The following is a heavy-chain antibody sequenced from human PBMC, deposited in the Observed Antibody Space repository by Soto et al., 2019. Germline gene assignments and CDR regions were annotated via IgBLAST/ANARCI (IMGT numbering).Heavy chain of an antibody. CDR3: ARDGQGGVDFWSEFDY. Sequence: QVQLVQSGAEVKKPGSSVKVSCKASGGTFSSYAISWVRQAPGQGLEWMGGIIPIFGTANYAQKFQGRVTITADESTSTAYMELSSLRSEDTAVDYCARDGQGGVDFWSEFDYWCQGTMVTVSS. D-gene: IGHD3-3*01. CDR1: GGTFSSYA. V-gene: IGHV1-69*01. J-gene: IGHJ4*02. CDR2: IIPIFGTA.